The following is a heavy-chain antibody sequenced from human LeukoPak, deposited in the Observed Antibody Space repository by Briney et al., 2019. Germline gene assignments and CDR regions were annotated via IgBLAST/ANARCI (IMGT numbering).Heavy chain of an antibody. CDR3: AKDSSGYYYVDDYYYYYYMDV. Sequence: PGGSLRLSCAASGFTFSSYAMSWVRQAPGKGLEWVSAISGSGGSTYYADSVKGQFTISRDNSKNTLYLQMNSLRAEDTAVYYCAKDSSGYYYVDDYYYYYYMDVWGKGTTVTVSS. D-gene: IGHD3-22*01. CDR1: GFTFSSYA. J-gene: IGHJ6*03. CDR2: ISGSGGST. V-gene: IGHV3-23*01.